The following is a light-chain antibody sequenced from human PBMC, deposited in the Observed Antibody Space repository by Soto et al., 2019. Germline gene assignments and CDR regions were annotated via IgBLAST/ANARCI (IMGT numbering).Light chain of an antibody. V-gene: IGKV1-39*01. CDR3: QQSYSTWKT. CDR2: AAS. J-gene: IGKJ1*01. CDR1: QSISSY. Sequence: DIQMTQSPSSLSASVGDRVTITCRASQSISSYLNWYQQKPGKAPKLLIYAASSLQSGVPSRFSGRGSGTDFTLTISSLQPEDFATYYFQQSYSTWKTFGQGPKVEIK.